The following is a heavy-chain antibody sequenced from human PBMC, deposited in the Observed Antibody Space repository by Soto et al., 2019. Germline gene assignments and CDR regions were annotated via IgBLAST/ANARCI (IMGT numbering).Heavy chain of an antibody. J-gene: IGHJ5*02. V-gene: IGHV5-51*01. CDR1: GYSFTSYW. Sequence: LGESLKISCKGSGYSFTSYWIGWVRQMPGKGLEWMGIIYPGDSDTRYSPSFQGQVTISADKSISTAYLQWSSLKASDTAMYYCARRRANSSGWLGDNWFDPWGQGTLVTVPS. CDR2: IYPGDSDT. D-gene: IGHD6-19*01. CDR3: ARRRANSSGWLGDNWFDP.